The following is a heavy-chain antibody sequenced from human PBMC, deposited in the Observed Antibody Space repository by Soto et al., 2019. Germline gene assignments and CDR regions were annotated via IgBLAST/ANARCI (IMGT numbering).Heavy chain of an antibody. D-gene: IGHD2-15*01. CDR2: TYYRSKWYN. J-gene: IGHJ5*02. Sequence: PSQTLSLTCAISGDSVSSNSAAWNWIRQSPPRGLEWLGRTYYRSKWYNDYAVSVKSRITINPDTSKNQFSLQLNSVTPEDTAVYYCARDRFVADPGWFDPWGQGTLVTVSS. CDR1: GDSVSSNSAA. V-gene: IGHV6-1*01. CDR3: ARDRFVADPGWFDP.